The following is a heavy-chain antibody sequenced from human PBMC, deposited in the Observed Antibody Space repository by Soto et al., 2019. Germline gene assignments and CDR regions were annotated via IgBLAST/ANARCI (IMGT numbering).Heavy chain of an antibody. CDR2: ISYDGKNK. J-gene: IGHJ4*02. CDR3: ARSMLLVGITTADFDH. D-gene: IGHD3-22*01. V-gene: IGHV3-30*04. Sequence: QVQLVESGGGVVQPGGSLRLSCAASGFNFSAYTINWVRQVPGKGLEWLAVISYDGKNKYYADSLRGRFTISRDNSENTVNLQMSSLRTEDTATYYCARSMLLVGITTADFDHWGQVTLVTVSS. CDR1: GFNFSAYT.